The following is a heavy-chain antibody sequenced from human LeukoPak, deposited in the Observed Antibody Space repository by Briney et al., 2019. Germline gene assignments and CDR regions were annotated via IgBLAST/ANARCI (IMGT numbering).Heavy chain of an antibody. CDR1: GGSITYYY. V-gene: IGHV4-59*01. Sequence: SETLSLICTVSGGSITYYYWTWIRQPPGKGLEWIGYIYHSGSTNYNPSLKSRVTISVDTSKNQFSLKLSSVTAADTAVYYCARDPKRGVDAFEIWGQGTMVTVSS. CDR2: IYHSGST. D-gene: IGHD3-10*01. J-gene: IGHJ3*02. CDR3: ARDPKRGVDAFEI.